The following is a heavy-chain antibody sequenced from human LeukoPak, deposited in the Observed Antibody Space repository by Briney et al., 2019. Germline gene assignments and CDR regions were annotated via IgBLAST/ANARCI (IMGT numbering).Heavy chain of an antibody. J-gene: IGHJ6*04. CDR2: MNPNSGNT. Sequence: ASVKVSCKASGYTFTSYDINWVRQATGQGLEWMGWMNPNSGNTGYAQKFQGRVTMTRNTSISTAYMELSSLRAEDTALYYCARVSDYYDSSGYYSPLDVWGKGTTVTVSS. V-gene: IGHV1-8*01. CDR3: ARVSDYYDSSGYYSPLDV. CDR1: GYTFTSYD. D-gene: IGHD3-22*01.